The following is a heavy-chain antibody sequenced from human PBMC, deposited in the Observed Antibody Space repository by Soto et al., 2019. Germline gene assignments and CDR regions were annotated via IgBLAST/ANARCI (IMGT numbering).Heavy chain of an antibody. D-gene: IGHD2-15*01. CDR3: ARGPLVVVAATTYYYYYGMDV. Sequence: QVQLQQWGAGLLKPSETLSLTCAVYGGSFSGYYWSWIRQPPGKGLEWIGEINHSGSTNYNPSLKSRVTISVDTSKNQFSLKLSSVTAADTAVYYCARGPLVVVAATTYYYYYGMDVWGQGTTVTVSS. CDR1: GGSFSGYY. J-gene: IGHJ6*02. CDR2: INHSGST. V-gene: IGHV4-34*01.